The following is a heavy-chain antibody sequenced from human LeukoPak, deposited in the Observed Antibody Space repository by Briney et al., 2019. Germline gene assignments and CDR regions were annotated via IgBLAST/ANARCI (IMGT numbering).Heavy chain of an antibody. CDR2: ISPYNGKT. J-gene: IGHJ4*02. Sequence: GGSVKVSCTTSGYSFNTFGLTWVRQAPGQGLEWLGWISPYNGKTNYAPKVQGRVTLTTDTSARTAYMELRSLRSDDTAVYYCARDVGVSALLLDFDYWGQGTLVTVSS. CDR3: ARDVGVSALLLDFDY. CDR1: GYSFNTFG. V-gene: IGHV1-18*01. D-gene: IGHD2-21*01.